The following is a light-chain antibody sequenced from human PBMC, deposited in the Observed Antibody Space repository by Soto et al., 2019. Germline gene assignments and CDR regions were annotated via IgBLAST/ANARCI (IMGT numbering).Light chain of an antibody. CDR1: QSVSNN. Sequence: VVTQTPLSLSVTPGQPATLSCRAIQSVSNNLAWYQQKPGQAPRLLIYGASSRATGTPARFSGSGSGTEFTLTISSLQTEDFAVYYCQQYNNWWTFGQGTKVDIK. V-gene: IGKV3-15*01. J-gene: IGKJ1*01. CDR3: QQYNNWWT. CDR2: GAS.